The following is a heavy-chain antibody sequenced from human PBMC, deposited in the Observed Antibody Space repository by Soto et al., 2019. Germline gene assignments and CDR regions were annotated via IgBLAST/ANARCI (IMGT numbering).Heavy chain of an antibody. Sequence: EVQLLESGGGLVQVGGSLRLSCVGSGFGFDSYAMSSVRQAPGKGLEWVSRIGSSGGAVVYADSVRGRFTISRDNPRNALYLHMNSLRAGDTAVYYCAKALWFGESSHYFDYWGQGTLVTVSS. CDR1: GFGFDSYA. J-gene: IGHJ4*02. CDR3: AKALWFGESSHYFDY. V-gene: IGHV3-23*01. CDR2: IGSSGGAV. D-gene: IGHD3-10*01.